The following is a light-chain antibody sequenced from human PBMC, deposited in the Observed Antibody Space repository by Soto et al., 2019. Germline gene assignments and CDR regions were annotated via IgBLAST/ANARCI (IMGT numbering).Light chain of an antibody. Sequence: QLVLTQSPSASASLGASVKLTCTLSSGHSSYAIAWHQQQPEKGPRYLMKLNSDGTHSKGDGIPDRFSGSSSGAERYLTISRLQSEDEADYYCAAWDDSLNGHVVFGGGTKLTVL. CDR1: SGHSSYA. V-gene: IGLV4-69*01. CDR2: LNSDGTH. CDR3: AAWDDSLNGHVV. J-gene: IGLJ2*01.